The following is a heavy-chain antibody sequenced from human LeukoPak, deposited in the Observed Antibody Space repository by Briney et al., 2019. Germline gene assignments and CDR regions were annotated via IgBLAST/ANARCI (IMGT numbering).Heavy chain of an antibody. V-gene: IGHV4-59*01. Sequence: KTSETLSLTCNVSGGSIRGYYWSWIRQPPGKGLEWIGYIYSSGSTNCNPSLKSRVTMSVDTSKNQFSLKLSSVTAADTAVYYCARDRTVRGVIVDAFDIWGQGTMVTVSS. D-gene: IGHD3-10*01. CDR3: ARDRTVRGVIVDAFDI. CDR1: GGSIRGYY. J-gene: IGHJ3*02. CDR2: IYSSGST.